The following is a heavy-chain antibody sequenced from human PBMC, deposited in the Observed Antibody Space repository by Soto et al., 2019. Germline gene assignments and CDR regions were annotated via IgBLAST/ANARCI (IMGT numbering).Heavy chain of an antibody. Sequence: SDTLSLTCTVSGCSISSSSYYWGWIRQPPGKGLEWIGSIYYSGSTYYNPSLKSRVTISVDTSKNQFSLKLSSVTAADTAVYYCASPKIAFYNWFDPWGQGTLVTVS. J-gene: IGHJ5*02. V-gene: IGHV4-39*01. CDR3: ASPKIAFYNWFDP. CDR1: GCSISSSSYY. CDR2: IYYSGST. D-gene: IGHD3-3*02.